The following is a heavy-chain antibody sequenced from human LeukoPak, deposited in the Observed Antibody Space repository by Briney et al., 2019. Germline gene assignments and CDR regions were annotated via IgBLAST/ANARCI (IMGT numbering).Heavy chain of an antibody. D-gene: IGHD6-19*01. CDR3: ARDPGSIAVAGTN. V-gene: IGHV3-48*04. J-gene: IGHJ4*02. CDR1: GFTFSSYS. Sequence: PGGSLRLSCAASGFTFSSYSMNWVRQAPGKGLEWVSYISSSSSTIYYADSVKGRFTISRDNAKNSLYLQMNSLRAEDTAVYYCARDPGSIAVAGTNWGQGTLVTVSS. CDR2: ISSSSSTI.